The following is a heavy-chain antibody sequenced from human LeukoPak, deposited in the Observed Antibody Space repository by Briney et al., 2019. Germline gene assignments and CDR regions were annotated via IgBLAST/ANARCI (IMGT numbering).Heavy chain of an antibody. V-gene: IGHV3-7*01. CDR3: ARDPRDRALGAFDI. J-gene: IGHJ3*02. CDR1: GFTFSSYW. CDR2: IKQDGSEK. D-gene: IGHD2-15*01. Sequence: PGGSLRLSCAASGFTFSSYWMSWVRQAPGKGLEWVANIKQDGSEKYYVDSVKGRFTISRDNAKNSLYLQMNSLRAEDTAVYYCARDPRDRALGAFDIWGQGTMVTVSS.